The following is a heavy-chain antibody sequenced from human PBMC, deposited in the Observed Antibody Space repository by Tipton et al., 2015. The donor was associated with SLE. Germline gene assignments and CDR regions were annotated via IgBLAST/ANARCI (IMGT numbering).Heavy chain of an antibody. V-gene: IGHV4-61*09. CDR3: ARLADGNRNWFDP. CDR1: GGSISSGSYY. D-gene: IGHD6-13*01. Sequence: TLSLTCTVSGGSISSGSYYWSWIRQPAGKGLEWIGHIYTSGSTKYNPSLKSRVTISVDTSKNQFSLKLSSVTAADTAVYYCARLADGNRNWFDPWGQGTLVTVSS. CDR2: IYTSGST. J-gene: IGHJ5*02.